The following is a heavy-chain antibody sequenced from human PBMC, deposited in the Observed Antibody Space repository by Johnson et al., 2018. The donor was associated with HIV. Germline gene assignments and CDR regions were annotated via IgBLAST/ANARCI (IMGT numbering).Heavy chain of an antibody. D-gene: IGHD6-13*01. J-gene: IGHJ3*02. V-gene: IGHV3-66*01. CDR1: GFTVSANY. CDR2: IYSGGST. CDR3: ARGIAASAMTLHAFDI. Sequence: VQLVESGGGLVQPGGSLRLSCVGSGFTVSANYMSWVRQAPGKGLEWVSVIYSGGSTYYADSVKGRFIISRDNSKNTLNLQMNSLRAEDTAVYYCARGIAASAMTLHAFDIWGQGTMVTVSS.